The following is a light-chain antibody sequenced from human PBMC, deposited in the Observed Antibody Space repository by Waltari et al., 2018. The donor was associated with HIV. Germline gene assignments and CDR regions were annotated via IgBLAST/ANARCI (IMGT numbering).Light chain of an antibody. CDR3: AAWDDRLDGQGV. CDR2: NDN. CDR1: RSNLGTNT. V-gene: IGLV1-44*01. J-gene: IGLJ3*02. Sequence: QSVLTQPPSASGTPGQRVTISRSGTRSNLGTNTVHWYHISPGTAPKLLIYNDNQRPSGVPDRFSGSRSGTSASLAISGLQSEDEADYYCAAWDDRLDGQGVFGGGTTLTVL.